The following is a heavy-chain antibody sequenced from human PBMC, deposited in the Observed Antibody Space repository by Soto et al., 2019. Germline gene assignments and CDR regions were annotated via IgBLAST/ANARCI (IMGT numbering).Heavy chain of an antibody. CDR3: ATSVPPAVVGGSYGMDV. CDR1: GYTFTGYY. V-gene: IGHV1-2*02. Sequence: ASVKVSCKASGYTFTGYYMHWVRQAPGQGLEWMGWINPNSGGTNYAQKFQGRVTMTRDTYISTAYMELSRLRSDDTAVYYCATSVPPAVVGGSYGMDVSGKGTKAT. J-gene: IGHJ6*04. CDR2: INPNSGGT. D-gene: IGHD1-26*01.